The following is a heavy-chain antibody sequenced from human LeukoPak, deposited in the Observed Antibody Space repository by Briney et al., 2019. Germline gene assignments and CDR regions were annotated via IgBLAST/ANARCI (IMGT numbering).Heavy chain of an antibody. CDR2: IYYSGSI. CDR1: GYSISNAYY. Sequence: SETLSLTCSVSGYSISNAYYWGWIRQPPGKGLEWIGSIYYSGSIFYNPSLKSRVTISIDTSKNHFSLKLSSVTAADTAVYYCARIEKEGDYGDYDDSDYYYYYYMDVWGKGTTVTVSS. D-gene: IGHD4-17*01. V-gene: IGHV4-38-2*02. J-gene: IGHJ6*03. CDR3: ARIEKEGDYGDYDDSDYYYYYYMDV.